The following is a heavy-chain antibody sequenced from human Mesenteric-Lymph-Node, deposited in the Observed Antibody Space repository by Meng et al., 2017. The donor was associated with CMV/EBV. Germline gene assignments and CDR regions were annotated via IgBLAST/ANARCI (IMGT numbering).Heavy chain of an antibody. CDR1: FTFSTFW. CDR2: INSDGSTT. CDR3: TRAPDGYCSSTRCQFDY. V-gene: IGHV3-74*01. D-gene: IGHD2-2*03. J-gene: IGHJ4*02. Sequence: FTFSTFWMHWVRQAPGKGLVWVSHINSDGSTTSYADSVKGRFTISRDNAKNTLYLQMNSLRAEDTAVYYCTRAPDGYCSSTRCQFDYWGQGTLVTVSS.